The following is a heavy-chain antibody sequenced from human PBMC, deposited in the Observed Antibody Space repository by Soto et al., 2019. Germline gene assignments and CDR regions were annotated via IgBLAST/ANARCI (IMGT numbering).Heavy chain of an antibody. J-gene: IGHJ3*02. CDR1: GYTFTSYA. D-gene: IGHD1-20*01. CDR3: ARGLTGTVLADI. V-gene: IGHV1-3*01. CDR2: INAGNGNT. Sequence: ASVKVSCKASGYTFTSYAMHWVRQAPGQRLEWMGWINAGNGNTKYAQKFQGRVTITRNTSISTAYMELSSLRSEDTAVYYCARGLTGTVLADIWGQGTMVTVSS.